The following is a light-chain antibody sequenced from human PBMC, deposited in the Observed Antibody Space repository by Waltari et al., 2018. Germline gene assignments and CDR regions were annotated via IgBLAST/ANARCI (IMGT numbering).Light chain of an antibody. CDR2: GAS. Sequence: EIVMTQSPPTLSVSPGERATLSCRASQGISSDLAWYQQKPGQAPRLLIFGASTRATGVPARFSSSGSGTEFTLTISSLQSEDFGVYYCQQSKIWPAFGQGTKVEIK. CDR3: QQSKIWPA. CDR1: QGISSD. V-gene: IGKV3-15*01. J-gene: IGKJ1*01.